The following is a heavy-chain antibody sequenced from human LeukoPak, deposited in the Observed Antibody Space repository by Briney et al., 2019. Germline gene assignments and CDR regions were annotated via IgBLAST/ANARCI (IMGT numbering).Heavy chain of an antibody. Sequence: ASVKVSCKASGYTFSSYDINWVRQAAGQGLEWMGWMNPNSGNTGYAQKFQGRVTITRNTSISTAYMELSSLRSEDTAVYYCARGGTYDQLDYWGQGTLVTVSS. D-gene: IGHD3-3*01. CDR1: GYTFSSYD. CDR2: MNPNSGNT. V-gene: IGHV1-8*03. J-gene: IGHJ4*02. CDR3: ARGGTYDQLDY.